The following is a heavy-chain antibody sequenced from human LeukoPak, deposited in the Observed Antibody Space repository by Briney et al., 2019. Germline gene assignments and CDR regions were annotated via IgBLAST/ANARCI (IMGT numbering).Heavy chain of an antibody. V-gene: IGHV3-23*01. CDR1: GFTFSSYA. D-gene: IGHD2-2*01. Sequence: PGGSLRLSCAAPGFTFSSYAMSWVRQAPGKGLEWVSSISGSGGFTYYADSVKGRFTISRDNSKNTLYPQMNSLRAEDTAVYFCANIARGSAMGGAYWGQGTLGTVSS. CDR2: ISGSGGFT. CDR3: ANIARGSAMGGAY. J-gene: IGHJ4*02.